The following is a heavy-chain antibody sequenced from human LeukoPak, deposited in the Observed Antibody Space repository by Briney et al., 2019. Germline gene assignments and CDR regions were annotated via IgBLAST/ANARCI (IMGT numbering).Heavy chain of an antibody. D-gene: IGHD1-26*01. V-gene: IGHV3-23*01. CDR1: GFTFSSSA. CDR3: AKDSPVATR. J-gene: IGHJ4*02. Sequence: GGSLRLSCAASGFTFSSSAMSWVRQAPGRGLEWVSSITDSGDGTYYADSVKGRFTISRDDSKNTLYLQMNSLRAEDTAVYYCAKDSPVATRWGQGTLVTVSS. CDR2: ITDSGDGT.